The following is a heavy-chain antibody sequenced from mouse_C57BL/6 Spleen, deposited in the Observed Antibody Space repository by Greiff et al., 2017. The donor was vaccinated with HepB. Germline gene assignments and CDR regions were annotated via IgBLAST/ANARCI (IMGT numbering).Heavy chain of an antibody. CDR3: ARGDGYYAY. D-gene: IGHD2-3*01. CDR2: IDPSDSYT. J-gene: IGHJ2*01. V-gene: IGHV1-69*01. CDR1: GYTFTSYW. Sequence: VQLQQSGAELVMPGASVKLSCKASGYTFTSYWMHWVKQRPGQGLEWIGEIDPSDSYTNYNQKFKGKSTLTVDKSSSTAYMQLSSLTSEDSAVYYCARGDGYYAYWGQGTTLTVSS.